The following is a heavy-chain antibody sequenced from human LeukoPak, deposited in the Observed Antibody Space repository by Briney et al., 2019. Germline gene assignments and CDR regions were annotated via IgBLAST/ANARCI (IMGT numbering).Heavy chain of an antibody. CDR1: GGSFSGYY. V-gene: IGHV4-59*01. J-gene: IGHJ3*02. Sequence: PSETLSLTCAVYGGSFSGYYWSWIRQPPGKGLEWIGYIYYSGSTNYNPSLKSRVTISVDTSKNQFSLKLSSVTAADTAVYYCARGYYYDSSGPHVIWGQGTMVTVSS. CDR3: ARGYYYDSSGPHVI. CDR2: IYYSGST. D-gene: IGHD3-22*01.